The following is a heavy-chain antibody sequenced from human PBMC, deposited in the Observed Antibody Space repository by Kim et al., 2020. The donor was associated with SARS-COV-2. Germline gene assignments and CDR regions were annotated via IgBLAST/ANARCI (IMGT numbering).Heavy chain of an antibody. CDR1: GFTFRSYG. J-gene: IGHJ6*02. Sequence: GGSLRLSCAASGFTFRSYGMHWVRQAPGKGLEWVAVISYDGSNKYYADSVKGRFTISRDNSKNTLYLQMNSLRAEDTAVYYCAKEDRPAYYYYGMDVWGQGTTVTVSS. CDR2: ISYDGSNK. V-gene: IGHV3-30*18. D-gene: IGHD2-2*01. CDR3: AKEDRPAYYYYGMDV.